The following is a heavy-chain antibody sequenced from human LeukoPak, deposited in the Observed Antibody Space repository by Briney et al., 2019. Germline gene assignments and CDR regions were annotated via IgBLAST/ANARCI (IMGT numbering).Heavy chain of an antibody. V-gene: IGHV3-23*01. J-gene: IGHJ5*02. CDR2: ISGSGGST. D-gene: IGHD2-2*01. Sequence: GGSLRLSCAASGFTFSSYAMSWVRQAPGKGLEWVSAISGSGGSTYYADSVKGRFTISRDNSKNTLYLQMNSLRAEDTAVYYCARDGRYCSTTSCQGWFDPWGQGTLVTVSS. CDR1: GFTFSSYA. CDR3: ARDGRYCSTTSCQGWFDP.